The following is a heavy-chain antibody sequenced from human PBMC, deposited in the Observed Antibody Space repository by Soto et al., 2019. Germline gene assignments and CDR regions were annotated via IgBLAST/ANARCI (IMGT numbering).Heavy chain of an antibody. Sequence: ASVKVSCKASGYTFTSQNMHWVRQAPGQGLEWMGVINPSIGTTTYAQKFQGRVTMTSDTSTSSVYMEVSSLRSEDTAVYYCISTLGARYDYWGQGTLVTVSS. CDR1: GYTFTSQN. D-gene: IGHD1-26*01. V-gene: IGHV1-46*03. CDR3: ISTLGARYDY. CDR2: INPSIGTT. J-gene: IGHJ4*02.